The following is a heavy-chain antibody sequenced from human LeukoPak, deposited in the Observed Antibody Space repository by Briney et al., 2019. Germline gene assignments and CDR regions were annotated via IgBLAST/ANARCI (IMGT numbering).Heavy chain of an antibody. Sequence: GESLKISCKGSGYSFTSYWIGWVRQMPGKGLEWMGIIYPGDSDTRYSPSFQGQVTISADKSISTAYLQWSSLKASDTAMYYCASRRYCSGGSCYGFDYWGQGTLVTVSS. V-gene: IGHV5-51*01. J-gene: IGHJ4*02. CDR3: ASRRYCSGGSCYGFDY. CDR1: GYSFTSYW. D-gene: IGHD2-15*01. CDR2: IYPGDSDT.